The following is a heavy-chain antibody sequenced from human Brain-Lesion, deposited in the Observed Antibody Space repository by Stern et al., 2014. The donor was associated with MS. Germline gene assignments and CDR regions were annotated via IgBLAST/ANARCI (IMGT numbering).Heavy chain of an antibody. CDR2: GSYDGSNK. D-gene: IGHD2/OR15-2a*01. Sequence: VHLVESGGGVVQPGRPLRLSCGASGFTFGSCAMHWVRQAPGQGLGWVAGGSYDGSNKYYADSVKGRFTISRDNSQNTLYMQMSSLRPEDTAVYYCAKDRQYLTYFFDHWGQGSLVTVSS. CDR1: GFTFGSCA. CDR3: AKDRQYLTYFFDH. V-gene: IGHV3-30*18. J-gene: IGHJ5*02.